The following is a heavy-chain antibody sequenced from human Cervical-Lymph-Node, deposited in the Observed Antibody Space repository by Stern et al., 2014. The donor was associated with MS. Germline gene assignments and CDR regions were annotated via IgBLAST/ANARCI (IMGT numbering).Heavy chain of an antibody. J-gene: IGHJ4*02. Sequence: VQLVESGGGVVQPGRSLRLTCTVSGFTFSSYGMHWVRQAPGKGLEWVSVISYDGSDTYYAESVKGRFTISRDNTKNTLYLEMRRLRREDTAVYYCVTGRGYMSGQPDFDYWGQGALVTVTS. V-gene: IGHV3-30*03. D-gene: IGHD5-18*01. CDR2: ISYDGSDT. CDR3: VTGRGYMSGQPDFDY. CDR1: GFTFSSYG.